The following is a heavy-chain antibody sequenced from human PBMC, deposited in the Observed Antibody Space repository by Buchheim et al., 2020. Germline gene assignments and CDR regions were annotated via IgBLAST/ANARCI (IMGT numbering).Heavy chain of an antibody. CDR2: ISSSGSAI. V-gene: IGHV3-48*01. Sequence: EVQLVESGGGLVQRGGSLRLSCAASGFTFSYNSMNWVRQAPGKGLEWVAYISSSGSAIYYADSVKGRFTISRDNAKNSLYLQMNSLGAEDTAVYYCARGNHIDTVWDRPYYYYYVDVWGKGTT. J-gene: IGHJ6*03. CDR3: ARGNHIDTVWDRPYYYYYVDV. CDR1: GFTFSYNS. D-gene: IGHD4-11*01.